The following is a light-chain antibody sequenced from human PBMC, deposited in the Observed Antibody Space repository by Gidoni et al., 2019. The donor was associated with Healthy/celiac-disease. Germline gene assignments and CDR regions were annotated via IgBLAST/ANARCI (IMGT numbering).Light chain of an antibody. CDR1: QDISNY. CDR3: QQYDNLPYT. Sequence: DIQMTQSPSSLSASVGDSVTITCQASQDISNYLNWHQQKPGKAPKLLIYDASNLETGVPSRFSGSGSGTDFTFTISSLQPEDIATYYCQQYDNLPYTFGQGTKLEIK. CDR2: DAS. J-gene: IGKJ2*01. V-gene: IGKV1-33*01.